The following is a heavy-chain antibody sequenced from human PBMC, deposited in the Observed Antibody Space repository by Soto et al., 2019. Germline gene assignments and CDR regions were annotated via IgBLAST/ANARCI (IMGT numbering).Heavy chain of an antibody. V-gene: IGHV3-23*01. CDR3: AKNYQFDS. CDR2: VSTSGVT. J-gene: IGHJ4*02. Sequence: EVQLLESGGGLAQPGGSLRLSCAASGFTFSSYAMSWVRQAPGKGLDWVSSVSTSGVTYYADSVKGRFTSSRDNSKNTLYPQLNSLRAEDTAVYYCAKNYQFDSWGQGTRVTVSS. CDR1: GFTFSSYA. D-gene: IGHD2-2*01.